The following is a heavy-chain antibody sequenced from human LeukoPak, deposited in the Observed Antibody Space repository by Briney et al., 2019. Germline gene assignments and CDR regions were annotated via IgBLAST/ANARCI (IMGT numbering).Heavy chain of an antibody. D-gene: IGHD4-17*01. V-gene: IGHV3-9*01. CDR3: AKDLSGSVTTSYYYYGMDV. CDR2: ISWNSGSI. CDR1: GFTFDDYA. J-gene: IGHJ6*02. Sequence: GGSLRLSCAASGFTFDDYAMHWVRQAPGKGLEWVSGISWNSGSIGYADSVKGRFTISRDNAKNSLYLQMNSLRAEDTALYYCAKDLSGSVTTSYYYYGMDVWGQGTTVTGSS.